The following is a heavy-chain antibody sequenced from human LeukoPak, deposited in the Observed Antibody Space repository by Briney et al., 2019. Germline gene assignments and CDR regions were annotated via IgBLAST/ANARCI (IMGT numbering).Heavy chain of an antibody. J-gene: IGHJ3*02. Sequence: SETLSLTCAVSGFSISSGYYWGLIRQPPGKGLEWIGNIYHDGNTYYNPSLKSRLTVSVDKSQNQFSLTLSSVAAADTAVYFCARLTASRRAFDMWGQGTKVTVSS. CDR2: IYHDGNT. CDR1: GFSISSGYY. CDR3: ARLTASRRAFDM. V-gene: IGHV4-38-2*01. D-gene: IGHD2-2*01.